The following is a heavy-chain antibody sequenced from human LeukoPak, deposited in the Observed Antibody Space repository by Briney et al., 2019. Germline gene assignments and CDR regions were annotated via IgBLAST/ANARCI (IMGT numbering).Heavy chain of an antibody. CDR2: ISYDGSNK. CDR3: AKDRTSEYQLLDFDY. V-gene: IGHV3-30*18. CDR1: GFTFSSHV. D-gene: IGHD2-2*01. Sequence: GGSLRLSCAASGFTFSSHVMHWIRQALGKGLEWVAVISYDGSNKYYADSVKGRFTISRDNSKNTLYLQMNSLRAEDTAVYYCAKDRTSEYQLLDFDYWGQGTLVTVSS. J-gene: IGHJ4*02.